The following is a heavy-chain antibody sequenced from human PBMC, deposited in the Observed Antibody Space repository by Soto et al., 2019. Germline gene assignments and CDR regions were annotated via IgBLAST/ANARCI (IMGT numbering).Heavy chain of an antibody. CDR1: GGTFSSYT. CDR2: IIPILGIA. Sequence: GASVKVSWKASGGTFSSYTISWVRQAPGQGLEWMGRIIPILGIANYAQKFQGRVTITADKSTSTAYMELSSLRSEDTAVYFFSIESCSRPCCLLFWGQATLVSVSS. D-gene: IGHD2-8*01. V-gene: IGHV1-69*02. J-gene: IGHJ4*02. CDR3: SIESCSRPCCLLF.